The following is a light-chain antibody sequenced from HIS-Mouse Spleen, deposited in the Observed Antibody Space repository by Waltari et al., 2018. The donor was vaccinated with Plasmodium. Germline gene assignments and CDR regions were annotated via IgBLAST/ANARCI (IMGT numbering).Light chain of an antibody. CDR1: QSISSY. CDR3: QQNYNTWT. CDR2: AAS. V-gene: IGKV1-39*01. J-gene: IGKJ1*01. Sequence: DIQMTQSPSSLPASVRHRVTITCRASQSISSYLNWYQQKPGKAPKLLIYAASSLQSGVPSRFSGSGSGTDFTLTISSLQPEDFATYYCQQNYNTWTFGQGTKVEIK.